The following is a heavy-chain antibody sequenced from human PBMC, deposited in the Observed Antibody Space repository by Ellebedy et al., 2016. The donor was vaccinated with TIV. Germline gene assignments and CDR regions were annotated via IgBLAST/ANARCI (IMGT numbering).Heavy chain of an antibody. CDR1: GYTFTSYA. Sequence: AASVKVSCKASGYTFTSYAMHWVRQDRGERFEEMWWINAGNGNTKYSQKFQGRITITRDTSASTAYMELRSLRSEDTAVYYCARGAYAMGNLDYWGQGTLVTVSS. CDR2: INAGNGNT. D-gene: IGHD2-8*01. J-gene: IGHJ4*02. CDR3: ARGAYAMGNLDY. V-gene: IGHV1-3*01.